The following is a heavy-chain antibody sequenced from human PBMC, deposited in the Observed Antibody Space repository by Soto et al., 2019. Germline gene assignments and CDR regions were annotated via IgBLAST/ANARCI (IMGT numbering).Heavy chain of an antibody. CDR3: ARGSGIVALPGELEDVNYDY. V-gene: IGHV4-34*01. CDR2: INESGSK. J-gene: IGHJ4*02. Sequence: QVQLQQWRAGLVKPSETLSLSCAVYGQSFSGHSWAWIRQPPGKGLEWIGAINESGSKYYNPSLKSRVTISTDTSKNQFSLKLSSVSAADTAAYFCARGSGIVALPGELEDVNYDYWGQGTLVNVSS. D-gene: IGHD1-1*01. CDR1: GQSFSGHS.